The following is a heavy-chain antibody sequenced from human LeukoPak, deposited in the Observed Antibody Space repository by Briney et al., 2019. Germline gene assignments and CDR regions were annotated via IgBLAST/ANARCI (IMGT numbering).Heavy chain of an antibody. CDR3: ARVCRGGSCYFGFDY. CDR1: GGSISSFY. V-gene: IGHV4-59*01. D-gene: IGHD2-15*01. J-gene: IGHJ4*02. CDR2: IYNSGST. Sequence: SETLSLTCTVSGGSISSFYWSWIRQPPGKGLEWIGYIYNSGSTNYNPSLKSRVTTSVDTSKSQFSLKLISVTAADTAVYYCARVCRGGSCYFGFDYWGQGTLVTVSS.